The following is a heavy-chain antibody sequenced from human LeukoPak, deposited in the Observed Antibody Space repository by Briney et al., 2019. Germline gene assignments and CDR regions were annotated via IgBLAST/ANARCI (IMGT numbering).Heavy chain of an antibody. Sequence: SETLSLTCTVSGGSISSYDWSWLRQPAGKGLEWIGRIYTSGSTNYNPSLKSRVTMSVDTPKNQFSLKLSSVTAADTAVYYCARVSGGFSATYYYYMDVWGKGTTVTISS. J-gene: IGHJ6*03. CDR3: ARVSGGFSATYYYYMDV. D-gene: IGHD1-14*01. CDR2: IYTSGST. V-gene: IGHV4-4*07. CDR1: GGSISSYD.